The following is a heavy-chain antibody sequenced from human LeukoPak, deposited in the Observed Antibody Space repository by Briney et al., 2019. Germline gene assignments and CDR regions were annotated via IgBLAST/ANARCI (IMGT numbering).Heavy chain of an antibody. J-gene: IGHJ4*02. CDR1: SGSISSGGYS. Sequence: PSETLSLTCAVSSGSISSGGYSWWWVRQPPGKGLEWIGYVFTTGTTYYNPSLNSRVTISLDMSKNQFFLKLRSVTAADTAVYFCVRGVTRGYIYADWGQGTLVTVSS. CDR3: VRGVTRGYIYAD. D-gene: IGHD5-18*01. CDR2: VFTTGTT. V-gene: IGHV4-30-4*07.